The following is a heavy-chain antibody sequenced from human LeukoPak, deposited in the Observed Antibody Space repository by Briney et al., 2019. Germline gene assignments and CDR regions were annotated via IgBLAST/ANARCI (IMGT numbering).Heavy chain of an antibody. Sequence: GGSLRLSCAASGFTFSSYGMHWVRQAPGKGLEWVAVISYDGSNKYYADSVKGRFTISRDNSKNTLYLQMNSLRAEDTAVYYCAKNHLTTVYFDYWGQGALVIVSS. CDR1: GFTFSSYG. CDR3: AKNHLTTVYFDY. D-gene: IGHD4-17*01. V-gene: IGHV3-30*18. J-gene: IGHJ4*02. CDR2: ISYDGSNK.